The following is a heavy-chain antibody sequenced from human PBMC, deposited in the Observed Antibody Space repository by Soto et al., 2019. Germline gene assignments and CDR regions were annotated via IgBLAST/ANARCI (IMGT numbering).Heavy chain of an antibody. D-gene: IGHD6-25*01. CDR3: ATYSKGGYNDWFFDL. V-gene: IGHV1-69*01. CDR2: IIPIYRAS. J-gene: IGHJ2*01. Sequence: QVQLLQSEAEVKKPGSSVKVSCKASGGSFGNLAISWVRQAPGQGLEWVAEIIPIYRASNYAEDFRSRISLPFDESTDTMYLQLSSLTSEDSARYYCATYSKGGYNDWFFDLWGRVTQVNIYS. CDR1: GGSFGNLA.